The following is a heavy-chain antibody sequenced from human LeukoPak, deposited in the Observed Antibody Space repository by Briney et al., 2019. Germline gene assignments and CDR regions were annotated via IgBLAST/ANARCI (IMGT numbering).Heavy chain of an antibody. Sequence: PSETLSLTCTVSGCSISSYYWSWIRQPAGKGLEWVWRINTSGGTNYNPSLTRRGTTSVDTSKNQFSMKLSSVTAADTAVYYCARWGPPGVYGSGCFDQWGQGTLVTVSS. CDR2: INTSGGT. CDR3: ARWGPPGVYGSGCFDQ. V-gene: IGHV4-4*07. J-gene: IGHJ4*02. CDR1: GCSISSYY. D-gene: IGHD3-10*01.